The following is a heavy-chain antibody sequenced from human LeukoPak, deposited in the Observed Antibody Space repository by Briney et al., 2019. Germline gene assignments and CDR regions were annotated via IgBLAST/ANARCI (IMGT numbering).Heavy chain of an antibody. Sequence: SQTLSLTCTVSGGSISSGSYDWSWIRQPAGKGLEWIGRIYTSGSTNYNPSLKSRVTISVDTSKNQFSLKLSSVTAADTAVYYCARLLRVTVTNSYNLFDPWGQGNLVTVSS. V-gene: IGHV4-61*02. J-gene: IGHJ5*02. D-gene: IGHD4-17*01. CDR3: ARLLRVTVTNSYNLFDP. CDR2: IYTSGST. CDR1: GGSISSGSYD.